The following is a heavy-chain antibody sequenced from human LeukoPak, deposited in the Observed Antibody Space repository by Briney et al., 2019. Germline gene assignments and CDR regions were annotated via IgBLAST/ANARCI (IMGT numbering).Heavy chain of an antibody. CDR3: ARELGIAYYYDSSGFDY. V-gene: IGHV3-7*01. J-gene: IGHJ4*02. D-gene: IGHD3-22*01. CDR1: GFTFSSYW. Sequence: GGSLRLSCAASGFTFSSYWMSWVRQAPGKGLEWVANIKQDGSEKYYVDSVKGRFTISRDNAKNSLYLQMNSLRAEDTAVYYCARELGIAYYYDSSGFDYWGQGTLVTVSS. CDR2: IKQDGSEK.